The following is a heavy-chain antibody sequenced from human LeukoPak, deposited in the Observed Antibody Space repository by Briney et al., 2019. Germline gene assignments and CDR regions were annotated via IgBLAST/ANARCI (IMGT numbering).Heavy chain of an antibody. CDR3: ARSMGLAGYYGSGSPFDY. CDR2: ISAYNGNT. J-gene: IGHJ4*02. CDR1: GYTFTSYG. Sequence: GASVKVSCNASGYTFTSYGISWVRQAPGQGLEWMGWISAYNGNTNYAQKLQGRVTMTTDTSTSTAYMELRSLRSDDTAVYYCARSMGLAGYYGSGSPFDYWGQGTLVTVSS. D-gene: IGHD3-10*01. V-gene: IGHV1-18*01.